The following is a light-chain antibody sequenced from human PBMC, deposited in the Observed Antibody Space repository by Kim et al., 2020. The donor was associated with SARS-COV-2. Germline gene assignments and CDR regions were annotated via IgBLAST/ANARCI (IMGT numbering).Light chain of an antibody. V-gene: IGLV10-54*04. CDR1: SNNSGYEG. CDR3: SAWDRSLSAWV. CDR2: RNN. Sequence: QTATLTSTGNSNNSGYEGAAWLQQHQGHPPKLLSYRNNNRPSGISDRFSASRSGNTAYLTITGLQPEDETDYYCSAWDRSLSAWVFGGGTQLTVL. J-gene: IGLJ3*02.